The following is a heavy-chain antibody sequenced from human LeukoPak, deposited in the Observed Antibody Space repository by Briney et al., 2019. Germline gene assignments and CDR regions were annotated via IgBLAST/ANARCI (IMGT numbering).Heavy chain of an antibody. J-gene: IGHJ4*02. CDR2: ISSSSNTI. V-gene: IGHV3-48*04. CDR3: ARGWAASGKGGFGY. CDR1: GFTFNTYS. Sequence: GGSLRLSCAASGFTFNTYSMNWVRQAPGKGLEWVSSISSSSNTIYYADSVKGRFTISRDNAKNSLYLQINSLRAEDTAVYYCARGWAASGKGGFGYWGQGTLVTVSS. D-gene: IGHD6-13*01.